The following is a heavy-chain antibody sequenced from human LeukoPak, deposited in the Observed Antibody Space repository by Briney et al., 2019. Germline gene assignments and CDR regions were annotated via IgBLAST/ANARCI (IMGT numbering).Heavy chain of an antibody. V-gene: IGHV4-4*07. D-gene: IGHD1-26*01. CDR3: ASLGGNSYYYYYMDV. CDR2: IYTSGST. J-gene: IGHJ6*03. Sequence: SETLSLTCTVSGGSISTYYWSWIRQPAGKGLEWIGRIYTSGSTNYNPSLKSRVTMSVDTSKNQFSLELRSVTAADTAVYYCASLGGNSYYYYYMDVWGKGTTVTVSS. CDR1: GGSISTYY.